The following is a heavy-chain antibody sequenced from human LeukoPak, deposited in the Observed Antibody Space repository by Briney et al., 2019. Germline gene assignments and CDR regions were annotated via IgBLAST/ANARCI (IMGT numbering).Heavy chain of an antibody. CDR2: ISYDGRNK. Sequence: GGSLRLSWAASGFTFSSYGMRWVRQAPGKGLGWVAVISYDGRNKYYADSVKGRFTISRDNSKNPLYLQMNRLRAEDTAVYYCAKSYYDFWSGYYQTFDYWGQGTLVTVSS. CDR3: AKSYYDFWSGYYQTFDY. CDR1: GFTFSSYG. J-gene: IGHJ4*02. V-gene: IGHV3-30*18. D-gene: IGHD3-3*01.